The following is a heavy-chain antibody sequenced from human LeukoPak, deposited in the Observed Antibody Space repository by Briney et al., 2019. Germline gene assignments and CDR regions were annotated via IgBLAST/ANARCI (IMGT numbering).Heavy chain of an antibody. CDR2: INSDGSWT. D-gene: IGHD2/OR15-2a*01. Sequence: GGSLRLSCAASGNYWMHWVRQVPGKGLVWVSHINSDGSWTSYADSVKGRFTISKDNAKNTVYLQMNSLRAEDTAVYYCVSFYETYWGRGTLVTVPS. J-gene: IGHJ4*02. CDR3: VSFYETY. CDR1: GNYW. V-gene: IGHV3-74*01.